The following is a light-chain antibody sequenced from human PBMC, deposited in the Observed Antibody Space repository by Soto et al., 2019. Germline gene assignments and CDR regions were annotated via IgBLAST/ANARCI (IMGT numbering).Light chain of an antibody. V-gene: IGKV1-5*03. CDR3: QQYSSYSVYT. J-gene: IGKJ2*01. CDR1: QTINNW. Sequence: DIQMTQSPSTLTASVGDRVTITCRASQTINNWLAWYQQKPGEAPKLLIYKTSSLQSGVPSRFSGSGSGTELTLTISCLQPDDFATYYCQQYSSYSVYTFGQGTKVEIK. CDR2: KTS.